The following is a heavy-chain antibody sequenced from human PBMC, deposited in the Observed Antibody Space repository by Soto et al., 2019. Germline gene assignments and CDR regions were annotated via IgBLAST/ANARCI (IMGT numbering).Heavy chain of an antibody. CDR3: ARNGAPGYCSSTSCSKAYYYYGMDV. CDR1: GYSFTSYW. J-gene: IGHJ6*02. V-gene: IGHV5-51*01. CDR2: IYPGDSDT. Sequence: LGESLKISCKGSGYSFTSYWIGWVRQMPGKGLEWMGIIYPGDSDTRYSPSFQGQVTISADKSISTAYLQWSSLKASDTAMYYCARNGAPGYCSSTSCSKAYYYYGMDVWGQGTTVTVSS. D-gene: IGHD2-2*03.